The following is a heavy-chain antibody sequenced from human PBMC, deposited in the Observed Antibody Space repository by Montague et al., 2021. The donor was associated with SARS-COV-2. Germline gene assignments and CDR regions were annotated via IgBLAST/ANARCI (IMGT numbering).Heavy chain of an antibody. Sequence: SETLSLTCRVYGYLIGTGTYWGWIRPPPGTGLECGGSNHFHGNDYYNPSLNSRVTISLDTSNNQFSLRLTSVTTSDTAVYYCARGRVTRAGFDYWGQGIRVIVSS. V-gene: IGHV4-38-2*02. D-gene: IGHD2-21*02. CDR3: ARGRVTRAGFDY. CDR1: GYLIGTGTY. CDR2: NHFHGND. J-gene: IGHJ4*02.